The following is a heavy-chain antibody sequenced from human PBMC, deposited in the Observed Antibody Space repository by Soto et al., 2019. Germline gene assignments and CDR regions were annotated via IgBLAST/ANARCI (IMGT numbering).Heavy chain of an antibody. CDR1: GFTFSSDS. CDR2: ISSGGTFT. Sequence: PGGSLILSCAPSGFTFSSDSMNCVRQAPGKGLEWVSSISSGGTFTYYADFVKGRFTISRDNAKNSLDLQMNSLSAEDTAVYYCARRHCSNGVCPFDCWGQGTLVTVSS. J-gene: IGHJ4*02. D-gene: IGHD2-8*01. V-gene: IGHV3-21*01. CDR3: ARRHCSNGVCPFDC.